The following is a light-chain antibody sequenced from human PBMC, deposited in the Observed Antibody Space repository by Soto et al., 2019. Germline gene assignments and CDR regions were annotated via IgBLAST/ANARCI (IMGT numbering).Light chain of an antibody. J-gene: IGKJ1*01. CDR1: QSISSW. CDR3: QQYNSYSSWT. Sequence: GDRVTITCRASQSISSWLAWYQQKPGKAPKLLIYDAPSLESGVPSRFSGSGSGTEFTLTISSLQPDDFATYYCQQYNSYSSWTFGQGTKVEIK. V-gene: IGKV1-5*01. CDR2: DAP.